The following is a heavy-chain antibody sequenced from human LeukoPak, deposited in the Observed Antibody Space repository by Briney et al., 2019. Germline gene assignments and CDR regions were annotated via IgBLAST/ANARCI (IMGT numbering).Heavy chain of an antibody. V-gene: IGHV3-23*01. Sequence: GSLRLSCAASGFTFSSYAMSWVRQAPGKGLEWVSAISGSGGSTYYADSVKGRFTISRDNSKNTLYLQMNSLRAEDTAVYYCARSGAGAYDILTGYADWGQGTLVTVSS. CDR3: ARSGAGAYDILTGYAD. CDR2: ISGSGGST. CDR1: GFTFSSYA. D-gene: IGHD3-9*01. J-gene: IGHJ4*02.